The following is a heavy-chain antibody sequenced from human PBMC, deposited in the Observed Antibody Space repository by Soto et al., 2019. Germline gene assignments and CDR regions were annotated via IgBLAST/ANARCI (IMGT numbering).Heavy chain of an antibody. CDR3: ASTYGDSFFDY. V-gene: IGHV4-30-2*01. Sequence: SETLSLTCAVSGGSISSGGYSWSWIRQPPGKGLEWIGYIYHSGSTYYNPSLKSRVTISVDRSKNQLSLKLSSVTAADTAVYYCASTYGDSFFDYWGQGTLVTVSS. CDR1: GGSISSGGYS. D-gene: IGHD4-17*01. CDR2: IYHSGST. J-gene: IGHJ4*02.